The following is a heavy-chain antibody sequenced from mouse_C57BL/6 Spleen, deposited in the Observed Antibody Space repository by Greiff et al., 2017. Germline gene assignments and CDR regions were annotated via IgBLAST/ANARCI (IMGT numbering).Heavy chain of an antibody. CDR2: INPNNGGT. V-gene: IGHV1-22*01. J-gene: IGHJ2*01. Sequence: VQLKESGPELVKPGASVKMSCKASGYTFTDYNMHWVKQSHGKSLEWIGYINPNNGGTSYNQKFKGKATLTVNKSSSTAYMELRSLTSEDSAVYYCARPITTGYFDYWGQGTTLTVSS. CDR3: ARPITTGYFDY. CDR1: GYTFTDYN. D-gene: IGHD1-2*01.